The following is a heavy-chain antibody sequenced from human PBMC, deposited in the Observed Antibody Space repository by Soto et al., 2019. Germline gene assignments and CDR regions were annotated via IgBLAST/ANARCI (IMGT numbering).Heavy chain of an antibody. CDR1: GGSIINIGYC. J-gene: IGHJ6*02. CDR2: IYYSGST. Sequence: LEIQCLRWTVFGGSIINIGYCCGWIRKPPGKGLEWIGSIYYSGSTYYNPSLKSRVTISVDTSKNQFSLKLSSVTAADTAVYYCARGSGMERWLQSEYYYYGMDVWGQGTTVTVSS. D-gene: IGHD5-12*01. CDR3: ARGSGMERWLQSEYYYYGMDV. V-gene: IGHV4-39*01.